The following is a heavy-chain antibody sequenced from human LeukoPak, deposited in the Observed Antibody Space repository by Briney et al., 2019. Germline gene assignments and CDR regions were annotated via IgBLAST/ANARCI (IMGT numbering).Heavy chain of an antibody. V-gene: IGHV3-49*03. CDR1: GFTFGGYA. J-gene: IGHJ4*02. CDR3: TSFGDYVWGSYRYFDY. D-gene: IGHD3-16*02. Sequence: GGSLRLSCTASGFTFGGYAMSWFRQAPGKGLEWVGFIRSKAYGGTTEYAASVKGRFTNSRDDSKSIAYLQMNSLKTEDTAVHYCTSFGDYVWGSYRYFDYWGQGTLVTVSS. CDR2: IRSKAYGGTT.